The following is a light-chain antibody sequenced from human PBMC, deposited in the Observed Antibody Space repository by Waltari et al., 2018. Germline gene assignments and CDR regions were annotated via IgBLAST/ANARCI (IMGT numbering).Light chain of an antibody. Sequence: EVVLTQSPATLSLSTGERATLSCRASHSISKFLAWYQQRPGQAPRLLIYDASDRPPGIPARFSGSGSGTDFTLTISSLEPEDFAVYYCQQRTDWLWTFGQGTKVEIK. CDR2: DAS. CDR1: HSISKF. CDR3: QQRTDWLWT. V-gene: IGKV3-11*01. J-gene: IGKJ1*01.